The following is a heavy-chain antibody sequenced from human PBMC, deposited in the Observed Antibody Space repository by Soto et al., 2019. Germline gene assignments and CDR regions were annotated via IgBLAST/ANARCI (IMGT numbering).Heavy chain of an antibody. CDR1: GGTFSSYA. V-gene: IGHV1-69*01. J-gene: IGHJ6*02. CDR2: IIPIFGTA. Sequence: QVQLVQSGAEVKKPGSSVKVSCKASGGTFSSYAISWVRQAPGQGLEWMGGIIPIFGTANYAQKFQGRVTITADESTSTAYVELSSLRSEDTAVYYCARYYDFWSGYSHSSYYYYYGMDVWGQGTTVTVSS. CDR3: ARYYDFWSGYSHSSYYYYYGMDV. D-gene: IGHD3-3*01.